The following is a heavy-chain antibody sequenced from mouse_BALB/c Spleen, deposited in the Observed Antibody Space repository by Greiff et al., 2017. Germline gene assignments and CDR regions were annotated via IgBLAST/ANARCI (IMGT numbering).Heavy chain of an antibody. D-gene: IGHD2-4*01. V-gene: IGHV5-4*02. CDR1: GFTFSDYY. J-gene: IGHJ4*01. CDR3: ARDAAMITGWDYYAMDY. Sequence: EVMLVESGGGLVKPGGSLKLSCAASGFTFSDYYMYWVRQTPEKRLEWVATISDGGSYTYYPDSVKGRFTISRDNAKNNLYLQMSSLKSEDTAMYYCARDAAMITGWDYYAMDYWGQGTSVTVSS. CDR2: ISDGGSYT.